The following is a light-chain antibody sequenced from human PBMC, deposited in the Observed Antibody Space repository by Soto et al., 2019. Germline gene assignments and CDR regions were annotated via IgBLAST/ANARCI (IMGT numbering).Light chain of an antibody. Sequence: DPQMTQPPSSLSASVGDRVTITCQASQDIAKYLHWYQQKPGKAPKLLIYHASNLQTGVPSRFSGSGSGTDFTLTISSLQPEDIATYFCQQSDNLPLTFGGGTKVEIK. J-gene: IGKJ4*01. CDR3: QQSDNLPLT. V-gene: IGKV1-33*01. CDR1: QDIAKY. CDR2: HAS.